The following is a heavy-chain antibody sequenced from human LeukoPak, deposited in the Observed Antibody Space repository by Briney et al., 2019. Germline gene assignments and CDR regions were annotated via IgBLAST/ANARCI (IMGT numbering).Heavy chain of an antibody. CDR2: IYHSGST. V-gene: IGHV4-30-2*01. CDR1: GGSISSGGYY. Sequence: SQTLSLTCTVSGGSISSGGYYWSWIRQPPGKGLEWIGYIYHSGSTYYNPSLKSRVTISVDRSKNQFSLKLSSVTAADTAVYYCARVWGSLGEGWFDPWGQGTLVTASS. J-gene: IGHJ5*02. D-gene: IGHD1-26*01. CDR3: ARVWGSLGEGWFDP.